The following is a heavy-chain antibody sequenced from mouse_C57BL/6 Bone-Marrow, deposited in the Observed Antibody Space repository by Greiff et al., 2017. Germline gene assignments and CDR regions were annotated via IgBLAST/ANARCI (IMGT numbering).Heavy chain of an antibody. D-gene: IGHD1-1*01. J-gene: IGHJ2*01. CDR3: ARWGGSSYDFDY. CDR1: GYTFTSYW. Sequence: QVQLQQPGAELVKPGASVKLSCKASGYTFTSYWMHWVKQRPGRGLEWIGRIDPNSGGTKYNEKFKSKATLTVDKPSSTAYMQLSSLTSEDSAGDNGARWGGSSYDFDYWGQDTTLTVSS. V-gene: IGHV1-72*01. CDR2: IDPNSGGT.